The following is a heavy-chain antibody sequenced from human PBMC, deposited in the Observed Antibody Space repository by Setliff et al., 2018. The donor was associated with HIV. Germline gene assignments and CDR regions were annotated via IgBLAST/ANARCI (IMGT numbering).Heavy chain of an antibody. CDR1: GFTFSDYD. V-gene: IGHV3-13*01. J-gene: IGHJ6*02. CDR2: IGTGGDT. CDR3: AREIRTIYTGGHYFYGIDV. D-gene: IGHD3-16*01. Sequence: GGSLRLSCEASGFTFSDYDFHWVRQAAGKGLEWVSAIGTGGDTYYVNSVKGRFTISRENARNSLYLQMNSLRVGDTAVYYCAREIRTIYTGGHYFYGIDVWGQGTAVTVSS.